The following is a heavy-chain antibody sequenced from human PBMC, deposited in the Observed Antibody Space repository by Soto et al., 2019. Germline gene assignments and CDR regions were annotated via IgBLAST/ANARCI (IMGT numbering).Heavy chain of an antibody. CDR1: GYTFTNYD. V-gene: IGHV1-8*01. CDR3: SRGHYWFDP. Sequence: ASLKVSCKASGYTFTNYDITWVRQATGQGLEWMGWINPNSGNTAYAQNFQGRVTMTRDASISTAYMELSSLRSEDTAVYYCSRGHYWFDPWGQGTLVTVSS. J-gene: IGHJ5*02. CDR2: INPNSGNT.